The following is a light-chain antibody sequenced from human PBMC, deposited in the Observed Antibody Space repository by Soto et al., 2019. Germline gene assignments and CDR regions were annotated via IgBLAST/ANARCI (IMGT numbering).Light chain of an antibody. CDR2: EVS. CDR1: SSDVGTYNS. J-gene: IGLJ2*01. CDR3: SSYAGSNNLV. Sequence: QSALTQPPSASGSPGQSATISCTGTSSDVGTYNSVSWYQQHPGKAPKLMIYEVSKRPSGVPDRFSGSKSGNTASLTVSGLQAEDEADYYCSSYAGSNNLVFGGGTKLTVL. V-gene: IGLV2-8*01.